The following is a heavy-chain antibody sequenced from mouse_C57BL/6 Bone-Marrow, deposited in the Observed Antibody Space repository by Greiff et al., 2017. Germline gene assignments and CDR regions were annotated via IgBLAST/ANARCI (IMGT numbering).Heavy chain of an antibody. J-gene: IGHJ3*01. CDR2: IDPSDSYT. V-gene: IGHV1-69*01. CDR1: GYTFTSYW. CDR3: ARLDGYYKFAY. Sequence: QVQLQQPGAELVMPGASVKLSCKASGYTFTSYWMHWVKQRPGQGLEWIGEIDPSDSYTNYNQKFKGKSTLTVDKSSSTAYMQLSSLTSEDSAVYCCARLDGYYKFAYWGQGTLVTVSA. D-gene: IGHD2-3*01.